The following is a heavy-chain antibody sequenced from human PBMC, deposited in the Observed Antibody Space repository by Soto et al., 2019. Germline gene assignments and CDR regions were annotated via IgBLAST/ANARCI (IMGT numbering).Heavy chain of an antibody. J-gene: IGHJ5*02. D-gene: IGHD5-18*01. CDR2: IIPIFGTA. CDR1: GGTFSSYA. V-gene: IGHV1-69*01. Sequence: QVQLVQSGAEVKKPGSSVKVSCKASGGTFSSYAISWVRQAPGQGLEWMGGIIPIFGTANYAQKFQGRVTITADESTSTAYMELSSLRSEDTAVYYCARGRFGYSYALGPVNWFDPGGQGTLVTVSS. CDR3: ARGRFGYSYALGPVNWFDP.